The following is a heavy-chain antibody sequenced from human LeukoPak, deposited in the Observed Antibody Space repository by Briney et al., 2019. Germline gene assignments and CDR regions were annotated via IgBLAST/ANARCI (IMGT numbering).Heavy chain of an antibody. CDR1: GFTFNTYS. Sequence: GGSLRLSCAASGFTFNTYSMNWVRQTPGKGLEWVSYISSGSSAIYYADSVKGRFTISRDNAKNSLYLQLNSLRAEDTAVYYCARAATLFAAFYIWGQGTMGTGSS. CDR3: ARAATLFAAFYI. D-gene: IGHD6-25*01. V-gene: IGHV3-48*01. CDR2: ISSGSSAI. J-gene: IGHJ3*02.